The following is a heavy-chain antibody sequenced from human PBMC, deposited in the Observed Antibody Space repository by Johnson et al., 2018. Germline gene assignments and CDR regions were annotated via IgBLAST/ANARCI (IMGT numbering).Heavy chain of an antibody. J-gene: IGHJ6*02. CDR3: AKQWLAYYYGMDV. CDR1: GFIFSSFW. D-gene: IGHD6-19*01. CDR2: IKQDGSEK. Sequence: VQLVQSGGGLVQXGGSLRLSCAASGFIFSSFWMSWVRQAPGKGLEWVANIKQDGSEKYYVDSVKGRFTISRDNAKNSLYLQMNSLRAEDTAVYYCAKQWLAYYYGMDVWGQGTTVTVSS. V-gene: IGHV3-7*01.